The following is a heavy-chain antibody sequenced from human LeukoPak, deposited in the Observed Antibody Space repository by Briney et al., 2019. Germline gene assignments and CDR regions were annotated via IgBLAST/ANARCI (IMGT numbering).Heavy chain of an antibody. V-gene: IGHV4-59*08. J-gene: IGHJ4*02. D-gene: IGHD2-15*01. Sequence: SGTLSLTCRVSGASVSNYYWSWIRQSPGKGLEWIGFFHYSGSTNYTPSLNSRVTTSIDTSMNQLTLTLVSVTAADTAVYFCARHHDGGPKLRLDFWGLGVLVTVSS. CDR3: ARHHDGGPKLRLDF. CDR2: FHYSGST. CDR1: GASVSNYY.